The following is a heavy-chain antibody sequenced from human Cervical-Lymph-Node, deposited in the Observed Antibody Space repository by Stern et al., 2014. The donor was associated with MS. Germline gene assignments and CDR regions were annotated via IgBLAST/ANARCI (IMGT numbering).Heavy chain of an antibody. V-gene: IGHV3-23*04. CDR3: AKSQGDY. CDR2: ISGGGHNT. Sequence: EVQLEESGGGLAQPGGSLRLSCAASGFTFGSYALNWVRQAPGKGLEWVSTISGGGHNTYYADSVKGRFTISRDNSMNTVYMHMTSLRAEDTAMYYCAKSQGDYWGQGTLVTVSS. CDR1: GFTFGSYA. J-gene: IGHJ4*02.